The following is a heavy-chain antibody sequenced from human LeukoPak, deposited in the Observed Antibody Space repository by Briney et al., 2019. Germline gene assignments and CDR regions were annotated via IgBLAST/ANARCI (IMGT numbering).Heavy chain of an antibody. Sequence: GGSLRLSCAASGFTFSSFWMSWIRQAPGKGLEWVANIKQDGGEKYYVDSVKGRFTISRDNTKNSLFLQLNSLRTEDTAVYYCVRDRGWYHFDLWGQGTLVTVSS. CDR1: GFTFSSFW. V-gene: IGHV3-7*01. CDR3: VRDRGWYHFDL. D-gene: IGHD3-10*01. CDR2: IKQDGGEK. J-gene: IGHJ4*02.